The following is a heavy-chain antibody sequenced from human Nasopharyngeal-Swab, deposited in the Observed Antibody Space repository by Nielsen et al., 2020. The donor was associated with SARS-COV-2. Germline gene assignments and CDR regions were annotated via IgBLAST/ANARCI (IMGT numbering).Heavy chain of an antibody. Sequence: SETLSLTCAVYGGSFSGYYWSWIRQPPGKGLEWIGEINHSGSTNYNPSLKSRVTISVDTSKNQFSLKLSSVTAADTAVYCCARGAAGYYDSSGYPYFDYWGQGTLVTVSS. D-gene: IGHD3-22*01. CDR1: GGSFSGYY. CDR3: ARGAAGYYDSSGYPYFDY. J-gene: IGHJ4*02. CDR2: INHSGST. V-gene: IGHV4-34*01.